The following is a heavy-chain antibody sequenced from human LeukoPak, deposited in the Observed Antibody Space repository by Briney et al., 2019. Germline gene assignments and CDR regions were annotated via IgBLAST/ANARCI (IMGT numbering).Heavy chain of an antibody. CDR3: ARDGRYFDWYTRSSDAFDI. CDR2: IYTSGST. CDR1: GGSISSGSYY. J-gene: IGHJ3*02. V-gene: IGHV4-61*02. D-gene: IGHD3-9*01. Sequence: SQTLSLTCTVSGGSISSGSYYWSWIRQPAGKGLEWIGRIYTSGSTNYNPSLKSRVTISVDTSKNQFSLKLSSVTAADTAVYYCARDGRYFDWYTRSSDAFDIWGQGTMVTVSS.